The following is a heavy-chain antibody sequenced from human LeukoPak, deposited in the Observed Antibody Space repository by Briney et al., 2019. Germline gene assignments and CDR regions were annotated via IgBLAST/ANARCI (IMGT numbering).Heavy chain of an antibody. CDR1: GFTFSSYS. D-gene: IGHD3-3*01. CDR2: IKQDRSEK. J-gene: IGHJ4*02. Sequence: QPGGSLRLSCAASGFTFSSYSMNWVRQAPGKGLELVANIKQDRSEKYYVDSVKGRFTISRDNAKNSLYLQMNSLRAEDTAVYYCARLREIPVFGVVTKSTSYFDYWGQGTLVTVSS. CDR3: ARLREIPVFGVVTKSTSYFDY. V-gene: IGHV3-7*01.